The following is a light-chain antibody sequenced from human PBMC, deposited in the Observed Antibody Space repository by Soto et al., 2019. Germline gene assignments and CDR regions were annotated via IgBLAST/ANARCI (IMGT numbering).Light chain of an antibody. CDR2: GAS. CDR1: QSVSSN. J-gene: IGKJ5*01. CDR3: QQRSNWPIT. Sequence: EIVMTQSPATLSVSPGERATLSCRASQSVSSNLAWYQHQPGQAPRVLIYGASTRATGFPARFSGSGSETEFTLTISSLEPEDFAVYYCQQRSNWPITFGLGTRLEIK. V-gene: IGKV3-15*01.